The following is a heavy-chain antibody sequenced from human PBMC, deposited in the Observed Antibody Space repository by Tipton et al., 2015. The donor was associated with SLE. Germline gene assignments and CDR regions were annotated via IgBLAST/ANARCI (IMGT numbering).Heavy chain of an antibody. V-gene: IGHV3-33*03. CDR1: GFNFGSYA. J-gene: IGHJ6*02. Sequence: SLRLSCAASGFNFGSYAMHWVRQAPGKGLEWVALIWYDGSKTYYGESVKGRFTVSRDNSENTLALQMNSLRVEDSAVYYCAKDRRGGRYYGTDVWGQGTTVTVSS. CDR3: AKDRRGGRYYGTDV. CDR2: IWYDGSKT. D-gene: IGHD3-10*01.